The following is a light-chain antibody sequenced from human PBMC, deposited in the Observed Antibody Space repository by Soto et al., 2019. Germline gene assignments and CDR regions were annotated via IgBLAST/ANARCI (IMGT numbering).Light chain of an antibody. Sequence: EIVMTQSPATLSVSPGERATLSCRASQSVSRNLAWYQQKPGQPPRLLIYDASTRATGVPARFGGSGSGTEFTLTISGLQSEDCAIYYCQQYHTWPITFGGGTKVEIK. V-gene: IGKV3-15*01. CDR2: DAS. CDR3: QQYHTWPIT. CDR1: QSVSRN. J-gene: IGKJ4*01.